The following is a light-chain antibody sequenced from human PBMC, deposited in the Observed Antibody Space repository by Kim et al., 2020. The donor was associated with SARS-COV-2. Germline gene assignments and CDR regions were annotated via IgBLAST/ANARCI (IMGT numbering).Light chain of an antibody. CDR1: QSVGSN. V-gene: IGKV3-15*01. J-gene: IGKJ1*01. CDR2: GTS. CDR3: QQFDDWSRT. Sequence: EIVLTQSPATLSVSPGERATLSCRASQSVGSNLAWYQQKPGQAPRLLIYGTSTRATGIPATFSGSGSGTEFTLTISSLQSEDFALYYCQQFDDWSRTFGQGTKVDIK.